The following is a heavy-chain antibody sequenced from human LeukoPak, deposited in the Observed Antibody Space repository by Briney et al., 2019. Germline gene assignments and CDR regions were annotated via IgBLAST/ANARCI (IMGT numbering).Heavy chain of an antibody. J-gene: IGHJ6*03. CDR1: GGSISSYY. D-gene: IGHD2-2*01. V-gene: IGHV4-59*12. CDR3: ARDLSYCSSTSCQPHGYYYMDV. CDR2: IYYSGST. Sequence: PSETLSLTCTVSGGSISSYYWSWIRQPPGKGLEWIGYIYYSGSTNYNPSLKSRVTISVDTSKNQFSLKLSSVTAADTAVYYCARDLSYCSSTSCQPHGYYYMDVWGKGTTVTVSS.